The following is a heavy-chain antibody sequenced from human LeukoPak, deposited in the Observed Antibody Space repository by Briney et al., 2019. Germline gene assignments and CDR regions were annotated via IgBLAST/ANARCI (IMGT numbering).Heavy chain of an antibody. V-gene: IGHV4-38-2*01. CDR3: ARGISTTGHDY. D-gene: IGHD4-11*01. J-gene: IGHJ4*02. CDR1: GYSISSGYY. CDR2: VFHTGSS. Sequence: SETLSLTCAVSGYSISSGYYWGWIRQPPGNGPEWIGSVFHTGSSYYIPSLKSRVTISVDTSKNQFSLEVSSVTAADTAIYYCARGISTTGHDYWGPGTLVTVSS.